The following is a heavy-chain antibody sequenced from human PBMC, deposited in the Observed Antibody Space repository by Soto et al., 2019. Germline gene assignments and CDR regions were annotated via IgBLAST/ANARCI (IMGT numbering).Heavy chain of an antibody. CDR2: IKQDGSEK. CDR3: ARGRSDDLFDY. J-gene: IGHJ4*02. D-gene: IGHD1-1*01. CDR1: GFTFSGYY. Sequence: GGSLRLSCAASGFTFSGYYMTWVRQSPGRGLEWVGNIKQDGSEKYYVDSLKGRFSISRDNAKKLLYLQMNSLRVEDTAVYYCARGRSDDLFDYWGQGSLVTGSS. V-gene: IGHV3-7*01.